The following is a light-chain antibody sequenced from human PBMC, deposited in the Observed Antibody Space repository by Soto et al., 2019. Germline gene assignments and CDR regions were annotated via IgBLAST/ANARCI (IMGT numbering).Light chain of an antibody. Sequence: EIVLTQSPATLSLSPGERATLSCRASQSVSSYLAWYQQKPGQAPRLLIYDASNRATGIPARFSGSVSGTDVTLTISSLEPEDFAVYYCQQRSNWPPWTFGQGTKVEIK. J-gene: IGKJ1*01. CDR3: QQRSNWPPWT. V-gene: IGKV3-11*01. CDR1: QSVSSY. CDR2: DAS.